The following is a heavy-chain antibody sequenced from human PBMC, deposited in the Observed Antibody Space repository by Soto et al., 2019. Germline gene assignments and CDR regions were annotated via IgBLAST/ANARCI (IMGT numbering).Heavy chain of an antibody. J-gene: IGHJ4*02. Sequence: ASVKVSCKASGYTFTGYYMHWVRQAPGQGLEWMGWINPNSGGTNYAQKFQGWVTMARDTSISTAYMELSRLRSDDTAVYYCARDSIVVVPAAPERHFDYWGQGTLVTVSS. V-gene: IGHV1-2*04. CDR3: ARDSIVVVPAAPERHFDY. CDR2: INPNSGGT. CDR1: GYTFTGYY. D-gene: IGHD2-2*01.